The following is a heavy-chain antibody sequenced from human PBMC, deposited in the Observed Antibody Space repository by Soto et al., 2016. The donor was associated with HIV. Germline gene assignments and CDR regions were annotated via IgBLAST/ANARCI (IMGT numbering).Heavy chain of an antibody. CDR2: ISGSGGST. J-gene: IGHJ6*02. D-gene: IGHD3-22*01. V-gene: IGHV3-23*04. CDR1: GFTFSSYA. CDR3: AKLGYDSSGYSPSRPYYYYGMDV. Sequence: EVQLVESGGGLVKPGGSLRLSCAASGFTFSSYAMSWVRQAPGKGLEWVSAISGSGGSTYYADSVKGRFTIPRDNSKNTLYLQMNSLRAEDTAVYYCAKLGYDSSGYSPSRPYYYYGMDVWGQGTTVTVSS.